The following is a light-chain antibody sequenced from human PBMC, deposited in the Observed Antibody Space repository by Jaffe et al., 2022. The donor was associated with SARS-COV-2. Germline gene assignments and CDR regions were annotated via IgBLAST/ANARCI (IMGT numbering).Light chain of an antibody. Sequence: DIVMTQSPDSLAVSLGERATINCKSSQSVLYTSNNKNYLAWYQQKPGQPPKLLISWASTRESGVPDRFSGSGSATDFTLTISSLQAEDVAVYYCQQYYSSPPLTFGGGTKVEIK. CDR1: QSVLYTSNNKNY. V-gene: IGKV4-1*01. J-gene: IGKJ4*01. CDR3: QQYYSSPPLT. CDR2: WAS.